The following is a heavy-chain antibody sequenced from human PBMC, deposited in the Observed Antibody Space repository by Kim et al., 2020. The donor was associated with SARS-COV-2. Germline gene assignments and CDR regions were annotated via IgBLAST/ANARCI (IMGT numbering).Heavy chain of an antibody. CDR2: ISWNSGSI. CDR1: GFTFDDYA. J-gene: IGHJ4*02. V-gene: IGHV3-9*01. CDR3: AKDRNWGVGATVEESGFDY. Sequence: GGSLRLSCAASGFTFDDYAMHWVRQAPGKGLEWVSGISWNSGSIGYADSVKGRFTISRDNAKNSLYLQMNSLRAEDTALYYCAKDRNWGVGATVEESGFDYWGQGTLVTVSS. D-gene: IGHD1-26*01.